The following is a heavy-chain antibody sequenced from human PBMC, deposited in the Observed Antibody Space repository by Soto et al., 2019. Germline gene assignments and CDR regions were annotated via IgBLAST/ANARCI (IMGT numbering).Heavy chain of an antibody. J-gene: IGHJ4*02. CDR1: GGSISSYY. CDR3: ARDDSPDYGGAYVY. CDR2: IYYSGST. V-gene: IGHV4-59*01. Sequence: SDTLSLTCTVSGGSISSYYWSWIRQPPGKGLEWIGYIYYSGSTNYNPSLKSRVTISVDTSKNQFSLKLSSVTAADTAVYYCARDDSPDYGGAYVYWGQGTLVTVSS. D-gene: IGHD4-17*01.